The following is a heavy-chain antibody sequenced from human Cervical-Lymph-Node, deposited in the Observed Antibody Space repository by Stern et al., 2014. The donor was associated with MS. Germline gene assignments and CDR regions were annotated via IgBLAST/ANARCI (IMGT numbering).Heavy chain of an antibody. D-gene: IGHD3-16*01. CDR1: GYSFTSYW. CDR2: IYPGDSHT. V-gene: IGHV5-51*01. Sequence: VQLVQSGAEVKKPGESLKISCKGSGYSFTSYWIGWVRQMPGKGLEWMGIIYPGDSHTRYSPSFQGQVTISADKSISTASLQWSSRKASATVMYSGARPPVPWGSFDSWAQGPLAPSPQ. CDR3: ARPPVPWGSFDS. J-gene: IGHJ4*02.